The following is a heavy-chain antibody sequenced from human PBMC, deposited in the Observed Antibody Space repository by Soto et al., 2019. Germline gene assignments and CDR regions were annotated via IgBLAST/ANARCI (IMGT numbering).Heavy chain of an antibody. J-gene: IGHJ4*02. V-gene: IGHV1-46*01. CDR2: INPSGGGT. Sequence: QVQLVQSGTEVKKPGASVKVSCKASGYTFLDFYIHWVRQAPGQGLEWMGFINPSGGGTTYAQKFQGRLTMTRDTSTSTVYMELISLRSEDTAIYYCARDKPFSAGYWGQGTLVT. CDR1: GYTFLDFY. D-gene: IGHD3-3*02. CDR3: ARDKPFSAGY.